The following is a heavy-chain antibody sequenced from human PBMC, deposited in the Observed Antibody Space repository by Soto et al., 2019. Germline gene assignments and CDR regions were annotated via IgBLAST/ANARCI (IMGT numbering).Heavy chain of an antibody. Sequence: SETLSLTCAVSGGSISSSNWWSWVRQPPGKGLEWIGEIYHSGSTNYNPSLKSRVTISVDKSKNQFYMKLSSVTAADTAVYYCARGVEASPTGNWFDPWGQGTLVTVSS. J-gene: IGHJ5*02. V-gene: IGHV4-4*02. CDR1: GGSISSSNW. CDR2: IYHSGST. CDR3: ARGVEASPTGNWFDP. D-gene: IGHD1-26*01.